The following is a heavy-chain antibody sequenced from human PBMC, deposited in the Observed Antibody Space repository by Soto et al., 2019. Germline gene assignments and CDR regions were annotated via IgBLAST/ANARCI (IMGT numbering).Heavy chain of an antibody. Sequence: QVQLVQSGAEVKKPGASVKVSCKASGYTFTSYDINWVRQATGQGLEWMGWMNPNRGNTGYAQKFQGRVTVTRNTSISTAYMELSSLRSEDTAVYYCARGINYYDSGDDAFDIWGQGTMVTVSS. D-gene: IGHD3-10*01. V-gene: IGHV1-8*01. CDR2: MNPNRGNT. CDR3: ARGINYYDSGDDAFDI. CDR1: GYTFTSYD. J-gene: IGHJ3*02.